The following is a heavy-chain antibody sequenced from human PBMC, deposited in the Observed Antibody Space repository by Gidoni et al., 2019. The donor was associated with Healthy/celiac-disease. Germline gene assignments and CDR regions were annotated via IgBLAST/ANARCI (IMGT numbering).Heavy chain of an antibody. CDR1: GGTFSSYA. CDR3: ARGFAQDYVWGSYRTAPYYYGMDV. V-gene: IGHV1-69*01. J-gene: IGHJ6*02. D-gene: IGHD3-16*02. CDR2: IIPIFGTA. Sequence: QVQLVQSGAEVKKPGSSVKVSCKASGGTFSSYAISWVRQAPGQGLEWMGGIIPIFGTANYAQKFQGRVTITADESTSTAYMELSSLRSEDTAVYYCARGFAQDYVWGSYRTAPYYYGMDVWGQGTTVTVSS.